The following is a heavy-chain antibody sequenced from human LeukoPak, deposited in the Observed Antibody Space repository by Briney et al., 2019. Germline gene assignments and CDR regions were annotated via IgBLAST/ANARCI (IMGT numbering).Heavy chain of an antibody. V-gene: IGHV3-23*01. CDR2: ISGSGGST. CDR1: GFTFSSYA. D-gene: IGHD6-19*01. Sequence: GGSLRLSCAASGFTFSSYAMSWVRQAPGKGLEWVSAISGSGGSTYYADSVKGRFTISRDNSKNTLYLQMNSLRAEDTAVYYCATRKPNSGWPQYDYWAQGTLVTVSS. J-gene: IGHJ4*02. CDR3: ATRKPNSGWPQYDY.